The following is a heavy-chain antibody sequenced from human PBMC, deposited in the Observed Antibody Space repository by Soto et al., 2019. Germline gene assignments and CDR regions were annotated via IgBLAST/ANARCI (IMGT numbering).Heavy chain of an antibody. Sequence: EAQLVESGGGLVQPGGSLRLSCTGSGIDLSIYWMHWVRQAPGKGLVWVSRINPESTTISDADSVKGRFTISRDNAENTLLLHMTSLSAEDTTVYYCTKDTFGGRDSWGQGTLVTVSS. J-gene: IGHJ4*02. V-gene: IGHV3-74*01. CDR3: TKDTFGGRDS. D-gene: IGHD2-15*01. CDR1: GIDLSIYW. CDR2: INPESTTI.